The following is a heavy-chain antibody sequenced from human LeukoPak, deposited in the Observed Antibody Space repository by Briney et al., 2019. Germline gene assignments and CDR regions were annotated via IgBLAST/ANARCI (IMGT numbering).Heavy chain of an antibody. CDR3: ARVHSYYGFWSGYFTSNWFDP. J-gene: IGHJ5*02. D-gene: IGHD3-3*01. Sequence: ASVKVSCKASGYTFTSYDINWVRQATGQGLEWMGWMNPNSGNTGYAQKFQGRVTMTRNTSISTAYMELSSLRSEDTAVYYCARVHSYYGFWSGYFTSNWFDPWGQGTLVTVSS. CDR1: GYTFTSYD. CDR2: MNPNSGNT. V-gene: IGHV1-8*01.